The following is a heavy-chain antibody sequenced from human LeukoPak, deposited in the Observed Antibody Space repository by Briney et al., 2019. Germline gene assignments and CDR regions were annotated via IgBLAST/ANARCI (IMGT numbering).Heavy chain of an antibody. V-gene: IGHV4-30-2*01. J-gene: IGHJ4*02. Sequence: SSETLSLTCAVSGGSISSGGYSWSWIRQPPGKGLEWIGYIYHSGSTYYNPSLKSRVTISVDTSKNQFSLKLSSVTAADTAVYYCARGGMAAGDYWGQGTLVTVSS. D-gene: IGHD6-13*01. CDR2: IYHSGST. CDR1: GGSISSGGYS. CDR3: ARGGMAAGDY.